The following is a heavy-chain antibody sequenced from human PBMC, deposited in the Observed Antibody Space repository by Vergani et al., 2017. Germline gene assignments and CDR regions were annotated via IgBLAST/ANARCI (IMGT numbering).Heavy chain of an antibody. D-gene: IGHD1-26*01. Sequence: QVQLQESGPGLVKPSQTLSLTCTVSGGSISSGSYYWSWIRQPAGKGLEWIGRIYTSGSTNYNPSLKSRVTISVDTSKNQFSLKLSSVTAADTAVYYCAREGSYYGKGFDYWGQGTLVTVSS. V-gene: IGHV4-61*02. CDR1: GGSISSGSYY. J-gene: IGHJ4*02. CDR3: AREGSYYGKGFDY. CDR2: IYTSGST.